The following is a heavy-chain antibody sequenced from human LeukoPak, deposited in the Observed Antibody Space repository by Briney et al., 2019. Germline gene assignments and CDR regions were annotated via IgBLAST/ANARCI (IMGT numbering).Heavy chain of an antibody. CDR3: ARFITIFGVVIDGDAFDI. J-gene: IGHJ3*02. V-gene: IGHV1-69*13. Sequence: GASVKVSCKASGYTFTSYGISWVRQAPGQGLEWMGGIIPIFGTANYAQKFQGRVTITADESTSTAYMELSSLRSEDTAVYYCARFITIFGVVIDGDAFDIWGQGTMVTVSS. CDR2: IIPIFGTA. CDR1: GYTFTSYG. D-gene: IGHD3-3*01.